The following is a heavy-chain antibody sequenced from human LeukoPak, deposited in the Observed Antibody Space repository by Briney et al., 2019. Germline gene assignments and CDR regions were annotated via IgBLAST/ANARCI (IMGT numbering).Heavy chain of an antibody. Sequence: PSETLSLTCTVSGGSISNSHFYWSWIRQHPGKGLEWIGYIYYSGSTYYNPSLKSRVTISVDTSKNQFSLKLSSVTAADTAVYYCARGYGMDVWGQGTTVTVSS. CDR3: ARGYGMDV. CDR1: GGSISNSHFY. V-gene: IGHV4-31*03. CDR2: IYYSGST. J-gene: IGHJ6*02.